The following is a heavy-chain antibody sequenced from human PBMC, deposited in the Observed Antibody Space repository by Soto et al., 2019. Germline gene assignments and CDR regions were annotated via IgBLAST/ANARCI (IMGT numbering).Heavy chain of an antibody. CDR3: ARVGYFDWLISGDY. D-gene: IGHD3-9*01. CDR2: IKEDGSEK. Sequence: GGSLRLSCAASGFTFSRYWMSWGRQAPGKGLEWVANIKEDGSEKYYVDSVKGRFTISRDNAKNSLYLQMNSLRAEDTAVYYCARVGYFDWLISGDYWGQGTLVTVSS. J-gene: IGHJ4*02. V-gene: IGHV3-7*05. CDR1: GFTFSRYW.